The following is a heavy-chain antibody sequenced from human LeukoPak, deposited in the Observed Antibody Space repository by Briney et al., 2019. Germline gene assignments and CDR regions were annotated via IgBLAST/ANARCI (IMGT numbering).Heavy chain of an antibody. CDR2: TSTDGSDK. V-gene: IGHV3-30*01. J-gene: IGHJ3*02. D-gene: IGHD3-10*01. CDR1: GFIFNIYA. CDR3: SRSAGGAFDI. Sequence: GGSLRLSCEASGFIFNIYAMHWVRQAPGKGLEWVALTSTDGSDKYNAGSVKGRFTISRDNSKNTVYLQMNSLRPEDTAIYYCSRSAGGAFDIWGQGTMVTVSP.